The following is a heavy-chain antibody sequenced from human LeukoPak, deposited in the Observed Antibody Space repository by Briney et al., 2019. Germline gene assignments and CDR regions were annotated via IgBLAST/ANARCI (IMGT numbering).Heavy chain of an antibody. Sequence: SETLSLTCAVYGGSFSGYYWSWIRQPPGKGLEWIGEINHSGSTNYNPSLKGRVTISVDTSKNQFSLKLSSVTAADTAVYYCASSPPQPTYCSGGSCYSGAFDIWGQGTMVTVSS. CDR1: GGSFSGYY. V-gene: IGHV4-34*01. J-gene: IGHJ3*02. CDR2: INHSGST. D-gene: IGHD2-15*01. CDR3: ASSPPQPTYCSGGSCYSGAFDI.